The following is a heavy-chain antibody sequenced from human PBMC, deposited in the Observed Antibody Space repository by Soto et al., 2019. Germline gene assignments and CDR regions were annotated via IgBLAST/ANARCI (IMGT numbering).Heavy chain of an antibody. CDR1: GFTFSSYA. D-gene: IGHD5-18*01. V-gene: IGHV3-30-3*01. Sequence: QVQLVESGGGVVQPGRSLRLSCAASGFTFSSYAMHWVRQAPGKGLEWVAVISYDGSNKYYADSVKGRFTISRDNSKNTVYLQMNSLRAEDTAVYYCAGGYRYGYSAFEIGGQGTMVTVSS. CDR3: AGGYRYGYSAFEI. CDR2: ISYDGSNK. J-gene: IGHJ3*02.